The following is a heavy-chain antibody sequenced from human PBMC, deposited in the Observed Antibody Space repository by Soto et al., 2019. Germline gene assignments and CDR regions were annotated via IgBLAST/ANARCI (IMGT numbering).Heavy chain of an antibody. Sequence: GGSLRLSCTASGFIFRDYGMQWVRQAPGKGLEWLAFIWHDGSKKYYADSLKGRFTISRDNSKNTMYLQMSSPTVEDTAVYYCASQAFDYWGQGTLVTVSS. V-gene: IGHV3-33*01. CDR1: GFIFRDYG. CDR3: ASQAFDY. CDR2: IWHDGSKK. J-gene: IGHJ4*02.